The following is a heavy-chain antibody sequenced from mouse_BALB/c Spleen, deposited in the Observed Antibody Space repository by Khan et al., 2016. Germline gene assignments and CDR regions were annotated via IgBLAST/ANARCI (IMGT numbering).Heavy chain of an antibody. CDR1: GFTFSSYG. D-gene: IGHD1-2*01. CDR2: INSNGGST. J-gene: IGHJ2*01. CDR3: ARGGYGYHYFDY. Sequence: EVELVESGGGLVQPGGSLKLSCAASGFTFSSYGMSWVRQTPDKRLELVATINSNGGSTYYPDSVKGRFTISRDNAKNTLYLQMSSLKSDDTAMYYCARGGYGYHYFDYWGQGTTLTVS. V-gene: IGHV5-6-3*01.